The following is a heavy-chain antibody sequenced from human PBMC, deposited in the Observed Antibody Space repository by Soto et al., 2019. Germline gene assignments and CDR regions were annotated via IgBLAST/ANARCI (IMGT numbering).Heavy chain of an antibody. CDR1: GFTFSNAW. J-gene: IGHJ4*02. V-gene: IGHV3-15*07. D-gene: IGHD3-16*01. CDR2: IKSKTDGGTT. Sequence: GGSLRLSCAASGFTFSNAWMNWVRQAPGKGLEWVGRIKSKTDGGTTDYAAPVKGRFTISRDDSKNTLYLQMNSLKTEDTAVYYCTTEPGGYYDYVWGAMGVDYWGQGTLVTVSS. CDR3: TTEPGGYYDYVWGAMGVDY.